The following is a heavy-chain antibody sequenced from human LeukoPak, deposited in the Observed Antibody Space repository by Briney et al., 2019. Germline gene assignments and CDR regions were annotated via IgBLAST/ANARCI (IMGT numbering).Heavy chain of an antibody. D-gene: IGHD6-19*01. V-gene: IGHV4-61*08. CDR2: LGNP. CDR1: GASTTGGYY. Sequence: SETLSLTCAVSGASTTGGYYWPWIRQPPGKGLEWIGYLGNPNYNPSLKSRVTISGDRSKNQFSLKLNSVTTADTAVYYCATYRGGGGGVGYWGQGTLVTVSS. J-gene: IGHJ4*02. CDR3: ATYRGGGGGVGY.